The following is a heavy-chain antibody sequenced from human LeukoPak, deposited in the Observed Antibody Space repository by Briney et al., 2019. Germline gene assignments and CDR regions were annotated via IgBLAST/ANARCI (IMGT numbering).Heavy chain of an antibody. V-gene: IGHV4-4*07. CDR2: IYTSGSN. D-gene: IGHD1-26*01. CDR3: ARALYSGSYYGWFDP. CDR1: GGSISSYY. Sequence: SETLSLTCTVSGGSISSYYWSWIRQPAGKGLEWIGRIYTSGSNNYNPSLKSRVTMSVDTSKNQFSLELSSVTAADTAVYYCARALYSGSYYGWFDPWGQGTLVTVSS. J-gene: IGHJ5*02.